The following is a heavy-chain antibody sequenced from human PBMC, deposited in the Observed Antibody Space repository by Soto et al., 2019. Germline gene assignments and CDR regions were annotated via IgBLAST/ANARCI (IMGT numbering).Heavy chain of an antibody. CDR2: ISYDGSNK. V-gene: IGHV3-30-3*01. J-gene: IGHJ4*02. CDR3: ARGDSGWYSDLELGLDFDY. CDR1: GFTFSSYA. D-gene: IGHD6-19*01. Sequence: PGGSLRLSCAASGFTFSSYAMHWVRQAPGKGLEWVAVISYDGSNKYYADSVKGRFTISRDNSKNTLYLQMNSLRAEDTAVYYCARGDSGWYSDLELGLDFDYWGQGTLVTVSS.